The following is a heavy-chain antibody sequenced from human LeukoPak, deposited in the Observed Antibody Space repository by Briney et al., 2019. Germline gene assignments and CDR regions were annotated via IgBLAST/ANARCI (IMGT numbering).Heavy chain of an antibody. D-gene: IGHD6-13*01. CDR1: GYTFTSYD. J-gene: IGHJ6*02. CDR2: MNPNSGNT. V-gene: IGHV1-8*01. Sequence: ASVKVSCKASGYTFTSYDINWVRQATGQGLEWKGWMNPNSGNTGYAQKFQGRVTMTRNTSISTAYMELSSLRSEDTAVYYCARIYYSSSWYFAVVPGDYYYGMDVWGQGTTVTVSS. CDR3: ARIYYSSSWYFAVVPGDYYYGMDV.